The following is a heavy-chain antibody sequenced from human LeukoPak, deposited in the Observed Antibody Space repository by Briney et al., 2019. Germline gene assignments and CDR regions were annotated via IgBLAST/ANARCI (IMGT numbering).Heavy chain of an antibody. Sequence: SETLSLTCTVSGGSISSYYWSWIRQPPGKGLEWIGYIYYSGSTNYNPSLKSRVTISVDTSKNQFSLKLSSVTAADTAVYYCARQHGSSGYTWGQGTLVTVSS. V-gene: IGHV4-59*08. CDR1: GGSISSYY. CDR3: ARQHGSSGYT. D-gene: IGHD3-22*01. J-gene: IGHJ5*02. CDR2: IYYSGST.